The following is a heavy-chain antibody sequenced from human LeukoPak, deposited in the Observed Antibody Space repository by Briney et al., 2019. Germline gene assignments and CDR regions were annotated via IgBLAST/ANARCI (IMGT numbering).Heavy chain of an antibody. D-gene: IGHD3-3*01. J-gene: IGHJ4*02. CDR3: ARTYYDSWSGPAGFDY. V-gene: IGHV3-74*01. Sequence: GGSLRLSCAASGFTFSSYWMHWVRQAPGKGLVWVSRINSDGSSTSYVDSVKGRFTISRDNAKNTLYLQMNSLRAEDTAVYYCARTYYDSWSGPAGFDYWGQGTLVTVSS. CDR2: INSDGSST. CDR1: GFTFSSYW.